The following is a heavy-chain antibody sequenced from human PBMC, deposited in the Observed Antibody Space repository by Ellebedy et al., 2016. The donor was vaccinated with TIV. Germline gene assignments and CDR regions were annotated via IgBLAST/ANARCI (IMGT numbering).Heavy chain of an antibody. CDR3: AREMALDY. J-gene: IGHJ4*02. V-gene: IGHV3-23*01. D-gene: IGHD5-24*01. Sequence: GESLKISXAASGFTFSTYAMNWVRQAPGKGLEWVSAISASGANTYYADSVKGRFTISRDNSKNTLYLQMNSLRAEDTAVYYCAREMALDYWGQGTLVTVSS. CDR1: GFTFSTYA. CDR2: ISASGANT.